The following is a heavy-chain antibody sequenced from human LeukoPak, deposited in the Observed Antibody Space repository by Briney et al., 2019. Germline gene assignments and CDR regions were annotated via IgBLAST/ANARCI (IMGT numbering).Heavy chain of an antibody. CDR1: GGSFSGYY. CDR2: IHHSGST. D-gene: IGHD5-12*01. Sequence: KPSETLSLTCAVYGGSFSGYYWSWIRRPPGEGLEWSAEIHHSGSTNYNPSLKSRVTISVDTSKNQFSLKVSSVTAADTAVYYCARLARGRPSREYSDYDYNFSYYYYMDVWGKGTTVTISS. V-gene: IGHV4-34*01. CDR3: ARLARGRPSREYSDYDYNFSYYYYMDV. J-gene: IGHJ6*03.